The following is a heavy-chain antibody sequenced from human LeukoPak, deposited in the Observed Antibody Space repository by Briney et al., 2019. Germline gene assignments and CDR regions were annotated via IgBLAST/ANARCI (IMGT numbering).Heavy chain of an antibody. J-gene: IGHJ4*02. Sequence: SETLSLTCAVYGGSFSGYYWSWIRQPPGKGLEWIGEINHSGSTNYNPSLKSRVTISVDTSKNQFSLKLSSVTAADTAVYYCARGEWDSSGYYYVFWGQGTLVTVSS. CDR1: GGSFSGYY. CDR3: ARGEWDSSGYYYVF. V-gene: IGHV4-34*01. D-gene: IGHD3-22*01. CDR2: INHSGST.